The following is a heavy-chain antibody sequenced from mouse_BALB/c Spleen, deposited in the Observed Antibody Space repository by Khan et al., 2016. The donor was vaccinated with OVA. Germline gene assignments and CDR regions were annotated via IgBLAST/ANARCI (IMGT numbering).Heavy chain of an antibody. V-gene: IGHV1-77*01. CDR1: GYTFTDYY. J-gene: IGHJ3*01. Sequence: QVRLQQSGAELARPGASVKLSCKASGYTFTDYYINWVKQRTGQGLEWIGEISPGSGDTYYNERFKGKATVTADKSSSTAYMQLSSLTSEASAVYFFARRNYFGYTSAYWGQGTLVTVSA. CDR2: ISPGSGDT. CDR3: ARRNYFGYTSAY. D-gene: IGHD1-2*01.